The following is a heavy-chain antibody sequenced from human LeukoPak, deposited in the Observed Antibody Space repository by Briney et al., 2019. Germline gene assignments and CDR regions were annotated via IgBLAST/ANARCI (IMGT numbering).Heavy chain of an antibody. J-gene: IGHJ4*02. CDR1: GFTLSSYG. Sequence: GGSLRLSCAASGFTLSSYGMHWVRQAPGKGLEWVAVISYDGSNKYYADSVKGRFTISRDNSKNTLYLQMNSLRAEDTAVYYCAKGFSVVVAATCFDYWGQGTLVTVSS. CDR2: ISYDGSNK. D-gene: IGHD2-15*01. V-gene: IGHV3-30*18. CDR3: AKGFSVVVAATCFDY.